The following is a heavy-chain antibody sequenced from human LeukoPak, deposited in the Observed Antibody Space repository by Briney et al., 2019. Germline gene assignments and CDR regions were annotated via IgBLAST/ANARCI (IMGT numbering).Heavy chain of an antibody. Sequence: PGGSLRLSCAASGFTFSTYFMHWVRQAPGKGLEWVADISSDGSNKFYVESVKGRFTISRDNSKNTLYLQMNSLRAEETAVYCCARERQDTILHSGAFDIWGQGGMVTVSS. CDR1: GFTFSTYF. J-gene: IGHJ3*02. D-gene: IGHD2-21*01. CDR3: ARERQDTILHSGAFDI. V-gene: IGHV3-30-3*01. CDR2: ISSDGSNK.